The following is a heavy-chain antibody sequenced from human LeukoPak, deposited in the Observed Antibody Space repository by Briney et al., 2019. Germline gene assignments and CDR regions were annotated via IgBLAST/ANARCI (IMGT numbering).Heavy chain of an antibody. CDR3: ARGADCTNGVCYRDIDY. J-gene: IGHJ4*02. Sequence: SETLSLTCTVSGYSISSGYYWGWIRQPPGKGLEWIGSIYHSGSTYCSPSLKSRVTISVDTSKNQFSLKLSSVTAADTAVYYCARGADCTNGVCYRDIDYWGQGTLVTVSS. D-gene: IGHD2-8*01. V-gene: IGHV4-38-2*02. CDR1: GYSISSGYY. CDR2: IYHSGST.